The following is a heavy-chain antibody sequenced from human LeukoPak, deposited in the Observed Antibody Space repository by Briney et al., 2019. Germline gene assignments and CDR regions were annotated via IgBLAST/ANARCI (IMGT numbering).Heavy chain of an antibody. V-gene: IGHV3-23*01. CDR2: ISGSGSRGSGITGGNT. D-gene: IGHD6-13*01. CDR3: AKGRCGDSSCWYFDA. CDR1: GFNFKLSA. Sequence: PGGSLRLSCAASGFNFKLSAMSWGRQAPGKGLEWVALISGSGSRGSGITGGNTYYADSVKGRFSISRDDSQNTVYLQMNSLRVEDTATCFCAKGRCGDSSCWYFDAWAKGTRVTVSP. J-gene: IGHJ4*02.